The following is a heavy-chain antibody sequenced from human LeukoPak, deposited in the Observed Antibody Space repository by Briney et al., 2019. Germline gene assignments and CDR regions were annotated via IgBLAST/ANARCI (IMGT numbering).Heavy chain of an antibody. CDR2: INPNSGGT. CDR1: GYTFTGYY. Sequence: GASVKVSRKASGYTFTGYYMHWVRQAPGQGLEWMGWINPNSGGTNYAQKFQGRVTMTRDTSISTAYMELSRLRSDDTAVYYCARDLHYGSGSYYNDWWGFDYWGQGTLVTVSS. D-gene: IGHD3-10*01. J-gene: IGHJ4*02. V-gene: IGHV1-2*02. CDR3: ARDLHYGSGSYYNDWWGFDY.